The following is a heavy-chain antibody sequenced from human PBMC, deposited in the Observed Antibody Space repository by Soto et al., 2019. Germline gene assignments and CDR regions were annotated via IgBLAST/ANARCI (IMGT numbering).Heavy chain of an antibody. Sequence: GGSLRLSCAASGFPFTNYWMNWVRQTPGKGLMWVSRISPDGSDVGYADSVEGRFTVSRDNAKNTLYLQMHSLRAEDTAMYYFACWGHIVPVAPSDFDRWGQATLVSLSA. CDR2: ISPDGSDV. D-gene: IGHD2-8*02. V-gene: IGHV3-74*01. CDR3: ACWGHIVPVAPSDFDR. J-gene: IGHJ4*02. CDR1: GFPFTNYW.